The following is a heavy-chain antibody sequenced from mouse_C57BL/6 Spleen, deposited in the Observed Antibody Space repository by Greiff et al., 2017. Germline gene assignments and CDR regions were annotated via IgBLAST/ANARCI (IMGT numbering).Heavy chain of an antibody. D-gene: IGHD2-3*01. Sequence: QVQLQQPGAELVKPGASVKLSCKASGYTFTSYWMHWVKQRPGQGLEWIGMIHPNSGSTNYNEKFKSKATLTVDTSSRTAYMQHSSLTSEDSAVYYCARSLYDGYPLFDYWGQGTTLTVSS. CDR1: GYTFTSYW. CDR2: IHPNSGST. J-gene: IGHJ2*01. CDR3: ARSLYDGYPLFDY. V-gene: IGHV1-64*01.